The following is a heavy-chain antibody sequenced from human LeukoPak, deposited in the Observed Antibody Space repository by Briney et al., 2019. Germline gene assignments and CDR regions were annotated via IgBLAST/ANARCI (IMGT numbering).Heavy chain of an antibody. CDR3: AKVYSSSSRDGFDV. CDR2: INHSGSI. D-gene: IGHD6-6*01. CDR1: GASFSGYY. V-gene: IGHV4-34*01. J-gene: IGHJ3*01. Sequence: SETLSLTCAVYGASFSGYYWSWVRQSPGKGLEWIGEINHSGSINYNSSLKSRVTLSVDTSRNQFSLELTSVTAADTAIYYCAKVYSSSSRDGFDVWGQGTLVTVSS.